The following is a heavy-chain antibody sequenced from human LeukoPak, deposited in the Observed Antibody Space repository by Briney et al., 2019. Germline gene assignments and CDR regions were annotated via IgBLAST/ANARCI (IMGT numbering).Heavy chain of an antibody. V-gene: IGHV4-59*01. D-gene: IGHD3-10*01. CDR1: GGSISSYY. J-gene: IGHJ4*02. CDR2: IYYSGST. CDR3: ARDDGSGSLDY. Sequence: SETLSLTCTVSGGSISSYYWSWIRQPPGKGLEWIGYIYYSGSTNYNPSLKSRVTISVDTSKNQFSLKLSSVTAADTAVYYCARDDGSGSLDYWGQGTLVTVSS.